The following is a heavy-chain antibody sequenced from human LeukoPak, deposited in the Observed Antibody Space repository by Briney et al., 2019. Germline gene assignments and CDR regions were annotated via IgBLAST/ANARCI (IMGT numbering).Heavy chain of an antibody. D-gene: IGHD3-10*02. CDR3: AELGITMIGGV. CDR2: ISSSGSTI. J-gene: IGHJ6*04. Sequence: GGSLTLSCAASGFTFSSYEMNWVRQAAGKGLEWVAYISSSGSTIYYAGSVKGRFTISRDNAKNSMYLQMNSLRAEDTAVYDCAELGITMIGGVWGKGTTVTISS. V-gene: IGHV3-48*03. CDR1: GFTFSSYE.